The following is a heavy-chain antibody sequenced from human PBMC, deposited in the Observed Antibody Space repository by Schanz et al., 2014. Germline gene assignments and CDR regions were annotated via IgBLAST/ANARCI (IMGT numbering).Heavy chain of an antibody. CDR2: ISYHGSER. J-gene: IGHJ4*02. V-gene: IGHV3-30*18. Sequence: QVQLVESGGGVVQPGRSLRLSCAGSGFSFSDYGMHWVRQAPGRGLEWVAVISYHGSERYYADSVKGRFTISRDNSKNTLYMQMNSLRTEDTAVCFCGKSYDTSGYSGFDYWGQGTLVTVSS. CDR3: GKSYDTSGYSGFDY. D-gene: IGHD3-22*01. CDR1: GFSFSDYG.